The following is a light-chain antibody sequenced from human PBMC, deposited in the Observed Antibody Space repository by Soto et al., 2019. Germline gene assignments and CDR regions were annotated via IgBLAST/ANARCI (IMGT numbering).Light chain of an antibody. CDR3: QHFGSTPWS. CDR2: GAS. Sequence: VLTQSPGTLSLSLGERATLSCRASQSVSSTYLAWYQQRPGQAPRLLIYGASTRATDLPDRISGSGSGTNFTLTVSRLEPEDLALYYCQHFGSTPWSFGQGTKVEIK. CDR1: QSVSSTY. J-gene: IGKJ1*01. V-gene: IGKV3-20*01.